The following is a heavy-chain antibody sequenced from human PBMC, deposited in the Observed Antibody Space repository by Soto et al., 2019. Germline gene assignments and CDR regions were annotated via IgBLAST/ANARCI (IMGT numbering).Heavy chain of an antibody. CDR2: MDPKNGNT. J-gene: IGHJ5*02. CDR1: GYSFTIHE. CDR3: AIGRDLFATAGDQFAP. Sequence: QVQLVQSGAEVRKPGASVKVSCQASGYSFTIHEINWVRQDPGQGLEWMGWMDPKNGNTGYAQKSQSRNTMTRNTYIRTAYMELSNLASEYSAVDDCAIGRDLFATAGDQFAPWGQGTLVTVSS. V-gene: IGHV1-8*01. D-gene: IGHD3-10*01.